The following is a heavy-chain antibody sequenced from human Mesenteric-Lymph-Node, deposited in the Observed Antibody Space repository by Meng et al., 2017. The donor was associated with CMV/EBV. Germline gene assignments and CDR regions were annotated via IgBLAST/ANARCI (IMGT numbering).Heavy chain of an antibody. CDR3: ARDSGGYCSSTSCQHLYGMDV. Sequence: GGSLRLSCAASGFTFSSYAMHWVRQAPGKGLEWVAVISYDGSNKYYADSVKGRFTISRDNSKNTLYLQMNSLRAEDTAVYCCARDSGGYCSSTSCQHLYGMDVWGQGTTVTVSS. D-gene: IGHD2-2*03. J-gene: IGHJ6*02. V-gene: IGHV3-30*04. CDR2: ISYDGSNK. CDR1: GFTFSSYA.